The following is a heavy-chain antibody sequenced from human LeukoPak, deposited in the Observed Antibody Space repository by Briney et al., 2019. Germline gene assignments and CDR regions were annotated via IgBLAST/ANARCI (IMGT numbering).Heavy chain of an antibody. CDR2: ISGSGGST. J-gene: IGHJ4*02. Sequence: GGSLRLSCSASGFSFGAYAMTWLRHSPGKGLEWVSGISGSGGSTYYADSMKGRFTISRDNSKNTLYLQMNSLRVEDTAVYYCAKGGWLVGPGHGDYWGQGTLVTVSS. V-gene: IGHV3-23*01. CDR3: AKGGWLVGPGHGDY. D-gene: IGHD6-19*01. CDR1: GFSFGAYA.